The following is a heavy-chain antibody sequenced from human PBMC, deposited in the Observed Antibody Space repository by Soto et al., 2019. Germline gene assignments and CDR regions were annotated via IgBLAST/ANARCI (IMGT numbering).Heavy chain of an antibody. J-gene: IGHJ4*02. V-gene: IGHV3-7*01. D-gene: IGHD3-9*01. CDR2: IKQDGSEK. Sequence: GGSLRLSCAASGFTFSSYWMSWVRQAPGKGLEWVANIKQDGSEKYYVDSVKGRFTISRDNAKNSLYLQMNSLRAEDTAVYYCARDRVDILTSYYFDCWGQGTLVTVS. CDR3: ARDRVDILTSYYFDC. CDR1: GFTFSSYW.